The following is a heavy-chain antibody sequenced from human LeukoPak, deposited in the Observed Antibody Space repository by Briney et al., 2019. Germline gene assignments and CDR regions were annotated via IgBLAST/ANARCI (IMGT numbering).Heavy chain of an antibody. Sequence: GGSLRLSCAASGFTFSSYWMSWVRQAPGKGLEWVAHIKQDGSEKYYVDSVKGRFTISRDNAKNSLYLQMNSLRAEDTAVYYCARARIAARQTKYYFDYWGQGTLVTVSS. J-gene: IGHJ4*02. D-gene: IGHD6-6*01. CDR2: IKQDGSEK. CDR3: ARARIAARQTKYYFDY. V-gene: IGHV3-7*01. CDR1: GFTFSSYW.